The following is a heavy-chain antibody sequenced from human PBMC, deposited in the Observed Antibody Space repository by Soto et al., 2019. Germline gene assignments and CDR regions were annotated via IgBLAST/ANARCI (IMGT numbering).Heavy chain of an antibody. V-gene: IGHV3-23*01. CDR1: GFTFSSCA. Sequence: EVQLLESGGGLVQPGGSLRLSCAASGFTFSSCAMNWVRQAPGKGLEWVSAISGTGFSTYYTDSVKGRFTISRDNSKNTLYLQMNSLRAEDTAVYYCAKVIVVVTADRGRYFQHWGQGTLVTVSS. D-gene: IGHD2-21*02. CDR2: ISGTGFST. CDR3: AKVIVVVTADRGRYFQH. J-gene: IGHJ1*01.